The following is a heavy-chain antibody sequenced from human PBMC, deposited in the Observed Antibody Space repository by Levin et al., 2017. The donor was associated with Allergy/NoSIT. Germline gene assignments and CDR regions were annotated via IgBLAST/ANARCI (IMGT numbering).Heavy chain of an antibody. D-gene: IGHD5-12*01. CDR2: ISWNSGSI. CDR3: AKGKDIVATIWDIYFDY. Sequence: LSLTCAASGFTFDDYAMHWVRQAPGKGLEWVSGISWNSGSIGYADSVKGRFTISRDNAKNSLYLQMNSLRAEDTALYYCAKGKDIVATIWDIYFDYWGQGTLVTVSS. V-gene: IGHV3-9*01. CDR1: GFTFDDYA. J-gene: IGHJ4*02.